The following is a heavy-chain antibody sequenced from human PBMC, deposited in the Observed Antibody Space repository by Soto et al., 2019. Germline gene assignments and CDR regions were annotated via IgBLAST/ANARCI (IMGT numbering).Heavy chain of an antibody. CDR2: IYYSGST. D-gene: IGHD3-22*01. CDR1: GESIGSGGHY. J-gene: IGHJ4*02. CDR3: ARVGFYDSSGYIDY. Sequence: SETLSLTCSVSGESIGSGGHYWNWIRQRPEKGLEWIGYIYYSGSTHYNPSLRSRLTISLDTSKNQFFLRLVSVTAADTAVYFCARVGFYDSSGYIDYWGRGTRVTVSS. V-gene: IGHV4-31*03.